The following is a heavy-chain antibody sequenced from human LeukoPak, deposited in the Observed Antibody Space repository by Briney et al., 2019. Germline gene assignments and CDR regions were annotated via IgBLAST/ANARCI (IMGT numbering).Heavy chain of an antibody. Sequence: SETLSLTCTVSGGSISGYYWSWIRQPAGKGREWIGRIYTSGSTNYNPSLKSRVTMSVDTSRDTFSMKLSSRTAADKAVYYCARDIRYYDILTGYYTGDEYYYYMDVWGKETTVTVPS. J-gene: IGHJ6*03. CDR3: ARDIRYYDILTGYYTGDEYYYYMDV. V-gene: IGHV4-4*07. D-gene: IGHD3-9*01. CDR1: GGSISGYY. CDR2: IYTSGST.